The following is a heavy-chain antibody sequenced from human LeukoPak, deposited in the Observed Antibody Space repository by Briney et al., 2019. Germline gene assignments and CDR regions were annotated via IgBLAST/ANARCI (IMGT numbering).Heavy chain of an antibody. CDR1: GFTFSNYW. V-gene: IGHV3-74*01. CDR2: LSTDGSTT. Sequence: WGSLRLSCAASGFTFSNYWMHWVRQDPGKGLVCVSRLSTDGSTTNYADSVKGRFTISRDNAKNTLYLQMNSLRAEDTAVYYCARGVASHNYYLDYWGQGTLVTVSS. CDR3: ARGVASHNYYLDY. J-gene: IGHJ4*02.